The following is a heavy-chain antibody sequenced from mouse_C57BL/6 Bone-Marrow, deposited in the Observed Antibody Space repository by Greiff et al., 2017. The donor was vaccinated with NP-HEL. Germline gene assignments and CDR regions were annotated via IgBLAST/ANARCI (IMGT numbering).Heavy chain of an antibody. D-gene: IGHD1-1*01. CDR3: ARDYYGSSYGFDY. CDR1: GYTFTDYY. V-gene: IGHV1-76*01. CDR2: IYPGSGNT. Sequence: VQLVESGAELVRPGASVKLSCKASGYTFTDYYINWVKQRPGQGLEWIARIYPGSGNTYYNEKFKGKATLTAEKSSSTAYMQLSSLTSEDSAVYFCARDYYGSSYGFDYWGQGTTLTVSS. J-gene: IGHJ2*01.